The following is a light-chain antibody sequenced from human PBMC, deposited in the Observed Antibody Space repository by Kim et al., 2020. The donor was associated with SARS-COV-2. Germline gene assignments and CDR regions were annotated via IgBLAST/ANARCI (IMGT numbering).Light chain of an antibody. Sequence: VSPGQTASITCSRDKLGGKNAGWYQQKPGQSTVLVIYQDSKRPSGIPERFSGSNSGNTATLTISGTQAMDEADYYCQAWDSSTEVFGTGTKVTVL. CDR2: QDS. V-gene: IGLV3-1*01. J-gene: IGLJ1*01. CDR3: QAWDSSTEV. CDR1: KLGGKN.